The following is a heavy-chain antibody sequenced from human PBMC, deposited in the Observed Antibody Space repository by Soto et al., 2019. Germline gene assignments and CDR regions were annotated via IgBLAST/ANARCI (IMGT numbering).Heavy chain of an antibody. Sequence: QVRLVQSGTEVKKPGASVKVSCQASGYMFTSYYIHWVRQAPGQGLEWVGIINPSGGKTSSAQNFQGRVTLSSDTSTNTVYMELSCMQSEDTAVYYCARELKDRRLVTYYSYFGMDVWGQGTTVTVS. D-gene: IGHD5-18*01. V-gene: IGHV1-46*01. J-gene: IGHJ6*02. CDR1: GYMFTSYY. CDR2: INPSGGKT. CDR3: ARELKDRRLVTYYSYFGMDV.